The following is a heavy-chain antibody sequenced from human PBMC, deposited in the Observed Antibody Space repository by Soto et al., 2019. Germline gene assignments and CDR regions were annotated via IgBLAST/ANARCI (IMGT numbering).Heavy chain of an antibody. V-gene: IGHV1-3*01. J-gene: IGHJ1*01. CDR1: GVSFSNYA. CDR2: INAGTGDT. D-gene: IGHD2-15*01. Sequence: VASVKVSCKTCGVSFSNYARNWVCHAPGQRLEWMGWINAGTGDTKYLQKFQGRVTITRDTSASTAYMELSSLRSEDTAVFYCAAIIAGNVNWG. CDR3: AAIIAGNVN.